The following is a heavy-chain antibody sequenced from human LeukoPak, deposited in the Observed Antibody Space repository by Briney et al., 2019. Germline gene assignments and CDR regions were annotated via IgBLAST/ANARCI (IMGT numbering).Heavy chain of an antibody. CDR1: GFTFSSYS. J-gene: IGHJ4*02. Sequence: GGSLRLSCAASGFTFSSYSMNWVRQAPGKGLEWVSSISSSSSYIYYADSVKGRFTISRDNAKNSVYLQMNSLRAEDTAVYYCARKIYGSENYIDYWGQGTLVTVSS. CDR3: ARKIYGSENYIDY. CDR2: ISSSSSYI. V-gene: IGHV3-21*04. D-gene: IGHD3-10*01.